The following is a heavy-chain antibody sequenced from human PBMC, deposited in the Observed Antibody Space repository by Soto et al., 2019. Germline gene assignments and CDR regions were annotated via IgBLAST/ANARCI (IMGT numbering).Heavy chain of an antibody. Sequence: EVQLVESGGGLVQPGGPLRLSCAASGFTFNTYSMNWVRQAPGKGLEWLSYISSSSSSIYYADSVKGRFTISRDNAKNSLYLQMNSLRADDTAKYYCARVMSISWYFDLWGRGTLVTVSS. V-gene: IGHV3-48*01. CDR3: ARVMSISWYFDL. CDR2: ISSSSSSI. J-gene: IGHJ2*01. D-gene: IGHD5-12*01. CDR1: GFTFNTYS.